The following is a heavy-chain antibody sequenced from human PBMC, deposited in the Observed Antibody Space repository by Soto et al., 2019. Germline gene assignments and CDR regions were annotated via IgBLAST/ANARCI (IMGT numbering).Heavy chain of an antibody. D-gene: IGHD3-22*01. Sequence: PSETLSLTCVVSGYSIIRGYYWCWFLQPPGKGLEWIGRIYYTGSTDYNPSLKGRVTISVDTSKNQFSLKLSSVTAADTALYYCARSHNYFDSRGYVFDFWGQGAMVTVSS. J-gene: IGHJ3*01. CDR1: GYSIIRGYY. CDR3: ARSHNYFDSRGYVFDF. CDR2: IYYTGST. V-gene: IGHV4-38-2*01.